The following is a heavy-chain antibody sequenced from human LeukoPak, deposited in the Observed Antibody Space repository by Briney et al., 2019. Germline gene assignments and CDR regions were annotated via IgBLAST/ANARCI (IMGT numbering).Heavy chain of an antibody. Sequence: ASVKVSCKASGGTFSSYAISWVRQAPGRGLEWMGGIIPIFGTANYAQKFQGRVTITADESTSTAYMELSSLRSEDTAVYYCARGYSGSSDAFDIWGQGTMVTVSS. CDR2: IIPIFGTA. V-gene: IGHV1-69*13. J-gene: IGHJ3*02. CDR1: GGTFSSYA. CDR3: ARGYSGSSDAFDI. D-gene: IGHD6-13*01.